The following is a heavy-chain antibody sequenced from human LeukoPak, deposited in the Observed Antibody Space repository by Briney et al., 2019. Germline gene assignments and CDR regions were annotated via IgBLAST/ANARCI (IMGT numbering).Heavy chain of an antibody. V-gene: IGHV4-39*07. D-gene: IGHD1-1*01. Sequence: SETLSLTCTVSGGSISSSSYYWGWIRQPPGKGLEWIGSIYYSGSTYYNPSLKSRVTISVDRSKNQFSLKLSSVTAADTAVYYCARAPGQNWNDVFDFDYWGQGTLVTVSS. CDR1: GGSISSSSYY. CDR3: ARAPGQNWNDVFDFDY. CDR2: IYYSGST. J-gene: IGHJ4*02.